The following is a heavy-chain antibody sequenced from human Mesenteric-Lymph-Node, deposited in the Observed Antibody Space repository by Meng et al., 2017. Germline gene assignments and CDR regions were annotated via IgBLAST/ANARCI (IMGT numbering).Heavy chain of an antibody. V-gene: IGHV3-9*03. Sequence: GGSLRLSCAASGFTFDDYAMHWVRQAPGKGLEWVSGSSWNSGSIDYADSVKGRFTISRDNAKNSLYLQMNSLRAEDMALYYCAKVRSSGWYGYAFDIWGQGTMVTVSS. J-gene: IGHJ3*02. CDR2: SSWNSGSI. D-gene: IGHD6-19*01. CDR1: GFTFDDYA. CDR3: AKVRSSGWYGYAFDI.